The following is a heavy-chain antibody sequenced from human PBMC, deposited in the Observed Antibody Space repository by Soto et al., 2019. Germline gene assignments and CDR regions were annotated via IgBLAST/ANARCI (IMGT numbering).Heavy chain of an antibody. CDR1: GDSIPSSSYY. CDR3: ATRDGYNSGGEY. V-gene: IGHV4-31*02. J-gene: IGHJ4*02. Sequence: TLSLTCTLAGDSIPSSSYYWTWIRQRPGKGLEWIGYIYYSGSTYYNPSLKSRVTISVDTSKNQFSLKLSSVTAADTAVYYCATRDGYNSGGEYWGQGTLVTVSS. CDR2: IYYSGST. D-gene: IGHD5-12*01.